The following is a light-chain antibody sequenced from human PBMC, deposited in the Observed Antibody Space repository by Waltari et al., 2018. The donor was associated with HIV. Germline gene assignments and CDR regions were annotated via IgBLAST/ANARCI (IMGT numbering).Light chain of an antibody. J-gene: IGKJ1*01. CDR1: QSISSY. Sequence: DIQMTQSPSSLSASVGDRVTITCRASQSISSYLNWYQQKPGKAPKLLIYAASSLQVGVPPRFSGSGSGTDFTLTISTLQPEDFATYFCQQSYSSPPTFGQGTKLEIK. V-gene: IGKV1-39*01. CDR2: AAS. CDR3: QQSYSSPPT.